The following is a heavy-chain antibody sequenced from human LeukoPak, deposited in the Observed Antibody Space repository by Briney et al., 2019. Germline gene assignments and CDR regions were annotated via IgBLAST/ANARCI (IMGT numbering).Heavy chain of an antibody. V-gene: IGHV4-34*01. CDR2: INHSGST. CDR1: GFTFSSYA. CDR3: ARGRDY. J-gene: IGHJ4*02. Sequence: GSLRLSCAASGFTFSSYAMSWVRQAPGKGLEWIGEINHSGSTNYNPSLKSRVTISVDTSKNQFSLKLSSVTAADTAVYYCARGRDYWGQGTLVTVSS.